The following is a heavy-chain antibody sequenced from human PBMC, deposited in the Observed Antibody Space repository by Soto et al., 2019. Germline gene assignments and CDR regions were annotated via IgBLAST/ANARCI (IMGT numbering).Heavy chain of an antibody. CDR1: GGSISSSSYY. CDR2: IYYSGST. Sequence: QLQLQESGPGLVKPSETLSLTCTVSGGSISSSSYYWGWIRQPPGKGLEWIGSIYYSGSTYYNPSLKSRVTISVDTSKNQFSLKLSSVTAADTAVYYCARHSSLLWFGEVGNWFDPWGQGTLVTVSS. V-gene: IGHV4-39*01. CDR3: ARHSSLLWFGEVGNWFDP. J-gene: IGHJ5*02. D-gene: IGHD3-10*01.